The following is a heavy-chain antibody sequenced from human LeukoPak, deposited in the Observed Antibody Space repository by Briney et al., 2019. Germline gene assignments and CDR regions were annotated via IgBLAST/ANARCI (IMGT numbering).Heavy chain of an antibody. CDR3: ARAIWLEWLFFDY. J-gene: IGHJ4*02. V-gene: IGHV4-30-4*08. D-gene: IGHD3-3*01. CDR2: IYYSGST. Sequence: SQTLSLTCTVSGGSISSGDYYWSWIRQPPGKGLEWIGYIYYSGSTYYNPSLKSRVTISVDTSKNQFSLKLSSVTAADTAVYYCARAIWLEWLFFDYWGQGTLVTVSS. CDR1: GGSISSGDYY.